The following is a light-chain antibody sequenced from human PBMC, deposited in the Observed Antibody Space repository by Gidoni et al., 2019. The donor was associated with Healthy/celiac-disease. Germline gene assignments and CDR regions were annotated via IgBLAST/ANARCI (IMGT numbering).Light chain of an antibody. CDR1: QSISRY. V-gene: IGKV1-39*01. CDR2: AAS. CDR3: QQSYSTRWT. J-gene: IGKJ1*01. Sequence: DIQMHQSPYSLSASVRDRVTITCRASQSISRYLNWYQQKPGKAPKLLIYAASSLQRGVPSRCSGSGSGKDFTLTSSSLQPEDVATYYCQQSYSTRWTCGQXTKVEIK.